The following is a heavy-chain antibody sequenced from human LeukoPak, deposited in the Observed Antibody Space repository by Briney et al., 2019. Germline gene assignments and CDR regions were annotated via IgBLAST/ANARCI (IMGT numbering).Heavy chain of an antibody. CDR1: SGSINSYF. CDR3: GRQGYTASHYFLDY. D-gene: IGHD5-12*01. CDR2: IYSSGTT. V-gene: IGHV4-4*07. Sequence: PSETLSLTCTVSSGSINSYFWGWVRQPAGKGLEWLGRIYSSGTTHYNPSLKSRLTMSVDTSKNQFSLNLRSVTAADTAIYYCGRQGYTASHYFLDYLSQGTLVSVSS. J-gene: IGHJ4*02.